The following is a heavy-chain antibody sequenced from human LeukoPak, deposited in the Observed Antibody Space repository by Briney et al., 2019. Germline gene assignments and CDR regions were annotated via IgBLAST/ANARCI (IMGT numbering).Heavy chain of an antibody. CDR2: ISGSGGST. CDR1: GFTFSSYA. J-gene: IGHJ6*03. CDR3: AKPSTTYYYYYYMDV. Sequence: GGSLRLSCAASGFTFSSYAMSWARQAPGKGLEWVSAISGSGGSTYYADSVKGRFTISRDNSKNTLYLQMNSLRAEDTAVYYCAKPSTTYYYYYYMDVWGKGTTVTVSS. V-gene: IGHV3-23*01. D-gene: IGHD2/OR15-2a*01.